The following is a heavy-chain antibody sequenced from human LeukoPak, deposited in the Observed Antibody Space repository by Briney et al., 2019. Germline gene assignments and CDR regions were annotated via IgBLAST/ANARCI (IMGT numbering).Heavy chain of an antibody. Sequence: AGGSLRLSFAASGFTVSSNYMSWVRQAPGKGLEWVSVIYSGGSTYYADSVKGRFTISRDNSKNTLYLQMNSLRAEDTAVYYCAKDIPSGSSSSWYIDAFDIWGQGTMVTVSS. V-gene: IGHV3-53*05. CDR2: IYSGGST. CDR3: AKDIPSGSSSSWYIDAFDI. D-gene: IGHD2-2*02. J-gene: IGHJ3*02. CDR1: GFTVSSNY.